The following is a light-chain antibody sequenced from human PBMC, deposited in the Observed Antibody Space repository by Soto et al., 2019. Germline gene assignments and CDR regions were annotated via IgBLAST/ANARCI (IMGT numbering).Light chain of an antibody. Sequence: QSVLTQPASVSGSPGQSITISCTGTSSDVGGYNYVSWYQQHPGKAPKLMIYDVRNRPSGVSSRFSGSKSVNTASLTISGLQAEDEADYYCSSYTTVSTYVFGTGTKVTVL. V-gene: IGLV2-14*01. J-gene: IGLJ1*01. CDR3: SSYTTVSTYV. CDR2: DVR. CDR1: SSDVGGYNY.